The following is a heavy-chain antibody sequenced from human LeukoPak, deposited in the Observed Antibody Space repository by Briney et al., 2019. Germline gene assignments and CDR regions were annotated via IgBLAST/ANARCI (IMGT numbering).Heavy chain of an antibody. CDR3: ARDTDGSGSYYNGKDY. CDR1: GFTFSSYG. J-gene: IGHJ4*02. Sequence: PGGSLRLSCAASGFTFSSYGMHWVRQAPGKGLEWVAVISYDGSNKYYADSVKGRFTISRDNSKNTLYLQMNSLRAEDTAVYYCARDTDGSGSYYNGKDYWGQGTLVTVSS. CDR2: ISYDGSNK. V-gene: IGHV3-30*19. D-gene: IGHD3-10*01.